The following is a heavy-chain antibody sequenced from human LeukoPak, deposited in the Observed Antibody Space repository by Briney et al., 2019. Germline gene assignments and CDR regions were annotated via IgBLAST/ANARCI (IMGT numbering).Heavy chain of an antibody. J-gene: IGHJ4*02. Sequence: ASVKVSCKASGYTFTGYYMHWVRQAPGQGLEWMGWINPNSGGTNYAQKFQGRVTMTRDTSISTAYMELSRLRSDDTAVYYCARDCSSTSCYTDGPLDYWGQGTLVTVSS. CDR2: INPNSGGT. CDR1: GYTFTGYY. CDR3: ARDCSSTSCYTDGPLDY. V-gene: IGHV1-2*02. D-gene: IGHD2-2*02.